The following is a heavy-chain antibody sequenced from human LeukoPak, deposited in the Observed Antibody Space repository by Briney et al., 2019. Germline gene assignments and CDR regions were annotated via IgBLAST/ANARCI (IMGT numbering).Heavy chain of an antibody. CDR1: GFTFSSYA. V-gene: IGHV3-30*04. D-gene: IGHD3-22*01. J-gene: IGHJ4*02. Sequence: GGSLRLSCAASGFTFSSYAMHWVRQAPGKGLEWVAVISYDGSNKYYADSVKGRFTISRDNSKSTLYLQMNSLRAEDTAVYYCAKVGPMIVVVNYFDYWGQGTLVTVSS. CDR2: ISYDGSNK. CDR3: AKVGPMIVVVNYFDY.